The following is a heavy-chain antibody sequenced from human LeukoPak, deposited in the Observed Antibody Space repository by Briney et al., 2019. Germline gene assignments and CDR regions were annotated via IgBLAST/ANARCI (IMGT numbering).Heavy chain of an antibody. J-gene: IGHJ3*02. CDR2: INPNSGGT. CDR3: ARDRGQYFDWLGLGNAFDI. CDR1: GYTFTGYY. V-gene: IGHV1-2*02. D-gene: IGHD3-9*01. Sequence: ASVKVSCKASGYTFTGYYMHWVRQAPGQGLEWMGWINPNSGGTNYAQKFQGRVTMTRDTSISTAYMELSRLRSGDTAVYYCARDRGQYFDWLGLGNAFDIWGQGTMVTVSS.